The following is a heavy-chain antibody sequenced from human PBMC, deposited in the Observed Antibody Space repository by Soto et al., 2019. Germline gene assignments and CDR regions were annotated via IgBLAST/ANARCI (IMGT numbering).Heavy chain of an antibody. D-gene: IGHD3-22*01. Sequence: AASVKVSCKASGYTFSSYDINWVRQAPGQGLEWMGWMNPTSGNTGSAQKFQGRVSMTRDSSLSTAYLELSSLRPEDTAVYFCARPSTRYYEDSSAAFDIWGQGTVVTVSS. V-gene: IGHV1-8*01. CDR3: ARPSTRYYEDSSAAFDI. CDR2: MNPTSGNT. CDR1: GYTFSSYD. J-gene: IGHJ3*02.